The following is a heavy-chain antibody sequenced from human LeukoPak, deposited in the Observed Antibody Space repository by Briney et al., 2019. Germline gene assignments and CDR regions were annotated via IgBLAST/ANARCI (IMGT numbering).Heavy chain of an antibody. CDR2: ISKDGNDK. V-gene: IGHV3-30*18. D-gene: IGHD3-10*01. J-gene: IGHJ4*02. CDR1: GFTFSSYG. Sequence: GGSLRLSCAASGFTFSSYGMHWVRQAPGKGLEWVAVISKDGNDKYYADPVKGRFTISRDNSKNTLYLQMNSLKPEDTALYYCAKDAYYSSGTYADYWGQGTLVTVSS. CDR3: AKDAYYSSGTYADY.